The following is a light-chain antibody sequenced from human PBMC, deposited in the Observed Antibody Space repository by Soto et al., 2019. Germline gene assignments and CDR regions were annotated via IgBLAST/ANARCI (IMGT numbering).Light chain of an antibody. CDR1: NSDVGGYNY. V-gene: IGLV2-14*01. CDR3: SSYTTSTTWV. Sequence: QSALTQPASVSGSPGQSIAISCTGNNSDVGGYNYVSWYQHHPGKAPKLMIYEVSNRPSGVSNRFSGSKSGNTASLTISGLQAEDEADYYCSSYTTSTTWVFGGGTKLTVL. J-gene: IGLJ3*02. CDR2: EVS.